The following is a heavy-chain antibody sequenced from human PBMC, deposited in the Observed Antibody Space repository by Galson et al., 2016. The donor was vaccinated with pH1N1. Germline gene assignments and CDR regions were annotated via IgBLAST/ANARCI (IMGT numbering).Heavy chain of an antibody. V-gene: IGHV3-30*12. D-gene: IGHD4-17*01. J-gene: IGHJ3*02. CDR3: ARDESGYGDSFPDVFDI. CDR1: GFTFSSCG. Sequence: SLRLSCAASGFTFSSCGIYWVRQAPGKGLEWVGNILYNGNDKYYADSVKGRFTISRDSSMTTVRLQMISVTVEDTAVYFCARDESGYGDSFPDVFDIWGQGTMVTVSS. CDR2: ILYNGNDK.